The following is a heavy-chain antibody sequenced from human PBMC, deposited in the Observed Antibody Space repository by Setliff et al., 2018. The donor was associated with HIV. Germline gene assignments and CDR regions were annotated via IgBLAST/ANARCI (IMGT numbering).Heavy chain of an antibody. D-gene: IGHD5-12*01. CDR3: ARWGDGYNSYDS. J-gene: IGHJ4*02. V-gene: IGHV4-59*02. CDR1: GASVNYNT. Sequence: PSETLSLTCSVSGASVNYNTWSWIRQAPGKGLQWIGFIYNSVTTNYNPSLKSRATISLDTSKNQFSLKLSSVTAADTAVFYCARWGDGYNSYDSWGQGTLVTVSS. CDR2: IYNSVTT.